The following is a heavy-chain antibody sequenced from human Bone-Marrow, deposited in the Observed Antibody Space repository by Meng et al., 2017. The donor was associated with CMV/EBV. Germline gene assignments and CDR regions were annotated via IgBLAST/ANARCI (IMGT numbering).Heavy chain of an antibody. CDR3: ARDPGQGVAISSFDI. Sequence: EPPKISCAASGFTFDEYGMSWVRQAPGKGLEWVSGINWNDGSTGYADSVKGRFTISRDNAKNSLYLQMNSLRAEDTALYYCARDPGQGVAISSFDIWGQGTMVTVSS. J-gene: IGHJ3*02. CDR1: GFTFDEYG. CDR2: INWNDGST. D-gene: IGHD2-2*02. V-gene: IGHV3-20*04.